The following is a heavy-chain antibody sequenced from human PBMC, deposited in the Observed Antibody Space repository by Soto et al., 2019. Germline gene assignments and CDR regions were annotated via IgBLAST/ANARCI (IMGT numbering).Heavy chain of an antibody. CDR1: GGSFSGYY. CDR3: ARASSSRYHYFDY. Sequence: SETLSLTCAVYGGSFSGYYWSWIRQPPGKGLEWIGEINHSGSTNYNPSLKSRVTISVDTSKNQFSLKLSSVTAADTAVYYCARASSSRYHYFDYWGQGTLVTVSS. V-gene: IGHV4-34*01. CDR2: INHSGST. D-gene: IGHD6-6*01. J-gene: IGHJ4*02.